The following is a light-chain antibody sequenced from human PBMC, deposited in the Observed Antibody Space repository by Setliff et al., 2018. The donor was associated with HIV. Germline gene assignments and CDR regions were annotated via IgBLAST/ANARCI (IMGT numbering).Light chain of an antibody. V-gene: IGLV1-44*01. J-gene: IGLJ1*01. CDR1: ISNIGRNT. CDR2: SNN. CDR3: AVWDDRLSGYV. Sequence: QSVLTQPPSASGTPGQRVTVSCSGSISNIGRNTVNWYQQLPTTTPKLLIYSNNQRPSGVPGRFSGSKSGTSASLAISGLQSEDEADYYCAVWDDRLSGYVFGTGTKGTVL.